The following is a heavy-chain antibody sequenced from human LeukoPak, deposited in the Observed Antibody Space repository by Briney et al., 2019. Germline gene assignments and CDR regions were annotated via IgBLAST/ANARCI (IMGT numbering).Heavy chain of an antibody. Sequence: GGSLRLSCVASGLTFSYYAMNWVRQAPGKGLEWIAAVGGTDGNTYYAGSVKGRFTISRDNSKNTLYLQMNSLRADDTALYFCAKYKDTAMALFDYWGRGTLVTVSS. CDR3: AKYKDTAMALFDY. V-gene: IGHV3-23*01. J-gene: IGHJ4*02. D-gene: IGHD5-18*01. CDR1: GLTFSYYA. CDR2: VGGTDGNT.